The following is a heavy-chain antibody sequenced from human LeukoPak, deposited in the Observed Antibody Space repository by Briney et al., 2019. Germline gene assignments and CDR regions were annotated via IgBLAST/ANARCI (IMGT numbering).Heavy chain of an antibody. J-gene: IGHJ4*02. Sequence: GASVKVSCKASGYTFTGYHIHWVRQAPGQGLEWMGRINPYSGDTNFAQKFQGRVTMTRDMSITTAYMDLSSLTPDGTAVYFCARDQGSLTRSWYTGYWGQGTQVTVSS. CDR3: ARDQGSLTRSWYTGY. CDR1: GYTFTGYH. CDR2: INPYSGDT. D-gene: IGHD6-13*01. V-gene: IGHV1-2*06.